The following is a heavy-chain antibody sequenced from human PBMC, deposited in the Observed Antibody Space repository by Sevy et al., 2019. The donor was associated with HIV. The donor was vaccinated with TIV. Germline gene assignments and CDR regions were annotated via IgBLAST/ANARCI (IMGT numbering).Heavy chain of an antibody. V-gene: IGHV3-11*01. CDR1: GFTFSDYY. J-gene: IGHJ4*02. CDR3: AGDWDDYGDYDY. D-gene: IGHD4-17*01. CDR2: ISSSGSTI. Sequence: GGSLRLSCAASGFTFSDYYMSWIRQAPGKGLEWVSYISSSGSTIYYADSVTGRFTILSDNAKNSLYLQMNSLRAEDTAVYYCAGDWDDYGDYDYWGQGTLVTVSS.